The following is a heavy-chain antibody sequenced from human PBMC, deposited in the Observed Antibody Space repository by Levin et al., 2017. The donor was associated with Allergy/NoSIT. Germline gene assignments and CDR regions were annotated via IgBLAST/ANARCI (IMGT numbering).Heavy chain of an antibody. CDR2: INPSGGST. V-gene: IGHV1-46*03. Sequence: ASVKVSCKASGYTFTSYYMHWVRQAPGQGLEWMGIINPSGGSTSYAQKFQGRVTMTRDTSTSTVYMELSSLRSEDTAVYYCARAGGVVVPAAKTLFDPWGQGTLVTVSS. CDR1: GYTFTSYY. CDR3: ARAGGVVVPAAKTLFDP. D-gene: IGHD2-2*01. J-gene: IGHJ5*02.